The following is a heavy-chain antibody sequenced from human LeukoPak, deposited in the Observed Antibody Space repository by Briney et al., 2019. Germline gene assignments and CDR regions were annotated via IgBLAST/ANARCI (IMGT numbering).Heavy chain of an antibody. D-gene: IGHD5-12*01. CDR2: IYYSGST. J-gene: IGHJ4*02. Sequence: QTSETLSLTCTVSGGSISSSSYYWGWIRQPPGKGLEWIGYIYYSGSTIYNPSLKSRVTISVDTSKNQFSLKLSSVTAADTAVYYCARAVGWLRPFDYWGQGTLVTVSS. CDR1: GGSISSSSYY. CDR3: ARAVGWLRPFDY. V-gene: IGHV4-61*05.